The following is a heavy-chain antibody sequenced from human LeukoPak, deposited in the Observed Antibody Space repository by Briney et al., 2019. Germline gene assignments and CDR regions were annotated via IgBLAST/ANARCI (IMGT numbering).Heavy chain of an antibody. CDR2: LSSSSGTI. D-gene: IGHD1-1*01. CDR3: ARDVGNGYFDY. Sequence: GGSLRLSCAASGFTSSTYSMNWVRQAPGKGLEWVSYLSSSSGTIFYADSVKGRFTISRDNAKSSLYLQMNSLRAEDTAVYYCARDVGNGYFDYWGQGTLVTVSS. J-gene: IGHJ4*02. V-gene: IGHV3-48*01. CDR1: GFTSSTYS.